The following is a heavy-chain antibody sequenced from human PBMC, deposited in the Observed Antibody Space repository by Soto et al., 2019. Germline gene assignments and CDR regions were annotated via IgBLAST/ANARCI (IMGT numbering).Heavy chain of an antibody. D-gene: IGHD2-2*01. CDR1: EFTFSSYA. CDR2: ISGSGGST. V-gene: IGHV3-23*01. J-gene: IGHJ5*02. Sequence: GSLRLSCAASEFTFSSYAMSWVRQAPGKGLEWVSVISGSGGSTYYADSVKGRFTISRDNSKNTLYLQMNSLRAEDTAVYYCAKDSSAGRQSWGQGTLVPVSS. CDR3: AKDSSAGRQS.